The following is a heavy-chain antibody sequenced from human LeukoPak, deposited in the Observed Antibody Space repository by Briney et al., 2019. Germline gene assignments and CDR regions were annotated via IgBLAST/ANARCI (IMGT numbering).Heavy chain of an antibody. Sequence: GGSLRLSCAASGFTFTGHTMTWLRQAPGKGLEWVSIIGGRDDRTYYADSVKGRFTISRDNSKNTLYLQMNSLRGENTAVYYCAKDPNPFYDFWSGYKWGQGTLVTVSS. CDR3: AKDPNPFYDFWSGYK. V-gene: IGHV3-23*01. D-gene: IGHD3-3*01. CDR2: IGGRDDRT. CDR1: GFTFTGHT. J-gene: IGHJ4*02.